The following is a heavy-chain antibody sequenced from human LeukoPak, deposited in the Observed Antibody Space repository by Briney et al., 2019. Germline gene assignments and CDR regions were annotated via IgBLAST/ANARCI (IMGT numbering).Heavy chain of an antibody. J-gene: IGHJ5*02. D-gene: IGHD3-16*01. CDR3: ARSLITANWFDP. CDR1: GASLNSYY. Sequence: SETLSLTCTVSGASLNSYYWTWLRQPPGKGLEWIGYIYDSGSTNYNPSLKSRVTLSLDTPKNQFSLRLTSVTAADTAVYFCARSLITANWFDPWGQGTLVTDSS. CDR2: IYDSGST. V-gene: IGHV4-59*01.